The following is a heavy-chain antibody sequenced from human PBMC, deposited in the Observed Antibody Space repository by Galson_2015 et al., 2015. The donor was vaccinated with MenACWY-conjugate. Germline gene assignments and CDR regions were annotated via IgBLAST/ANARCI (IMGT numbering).Heavy chain of an antibody. CDR3: VKIAARRGFDY. Sequence: SLRLSCAASGFTFSSYAMHWVRQAPGKGLEWVAVISYDGSNKYYADSVKGRFTISRDNSKNTLYLQMSSLRAEDTAVYYCVKIAARRGFDYWGQGTLVTVSS. J-gene: IGHJ4*02. CDR2: ISYDGSNK. D-gene: IGHD6-6*01. CDR1: GFTFSSYA. V-gene: IGHV3-30*14.